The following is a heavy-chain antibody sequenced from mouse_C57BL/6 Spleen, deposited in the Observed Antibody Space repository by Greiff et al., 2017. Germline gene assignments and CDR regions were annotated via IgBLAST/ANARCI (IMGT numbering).Heavy chain of an antibody. D-gene: IGHD1-1*01. CDR2: ISDGGSYT. CDR3: ARDGITTVVADY. CDR1: GFTFSSYA. Sequence: EVHLVESGGGLVKPGGSLKLSCAASGFTFSSYAMSWVRQTPEKRLEWVATISDGGSYTYYPDNVKGRFTISRDNAKNNLYLQMSHLKSEDTAMYYCARDGITTVVADYWGQGTTLTVSS. J-gene: IGHJ2*01. V-gene: IGHV5-4*01.